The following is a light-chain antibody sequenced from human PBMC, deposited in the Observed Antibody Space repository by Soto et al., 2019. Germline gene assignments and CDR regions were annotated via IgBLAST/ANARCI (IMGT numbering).Light chain of an antibody. CDR1: SSDVGGYNY. CDR3: SSYAGSNLWV. CDR2: EVS. V-gene: IGLV2-8*01. Sequence: QSALTQPPSASGSPGQSVTISCTGTSSDVGGYNYVSWYQQHPGKAPKLMIYEVSKRPSGVPDRFSGSKSGNTASLTVSGFQAEDEADYYCSSYAGSNLWVFGGGTQLTV. J-gene: IGLJ3*02.